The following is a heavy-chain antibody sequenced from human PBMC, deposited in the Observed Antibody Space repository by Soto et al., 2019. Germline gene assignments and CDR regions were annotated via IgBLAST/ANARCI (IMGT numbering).Heavy chain of an antibody. J-gene: IGHJ3*02. CDR3: AKTLLWFGELWGDAFDT. Sequence: GGSLRLSCAASGFTFSSCDMHWVRQAPGKGLEWVAVISYDGSNKYYADSVKGRFTISRDNSKNTLHLQMNSLRAEDTAVYYCAKTLLWFGELWGDAFDTWGQGTMVTVSS. D-gene: IGHD3-10*01. CDR2: ISYDGSNK. V-gene: IGHV3-30*18. CDR1: GFTFSSCD.